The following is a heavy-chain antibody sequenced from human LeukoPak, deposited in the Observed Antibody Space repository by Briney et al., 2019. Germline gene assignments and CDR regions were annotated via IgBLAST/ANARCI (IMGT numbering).Heavy chain of an antibody. Sequence: PGGSLRLSCAASGFTFCSYAMSWVRPAPGEGLEWVSAISGSGGSTYYADSVKGRFTISRDNSKNTLYLQMNSLRAEDTAVYYCAKAFPYYDFWSGYIYYFDYWGQGTLVTVSS. CDR2: ISGSGGST. D-gene: IGHD3-3*01. J-gene: IGHJ4*02. V-gene: IGHV3-23*01. CDR1: GFTFCSYA. CDR3: AKAFPYYDFWSGYIYYFDY.